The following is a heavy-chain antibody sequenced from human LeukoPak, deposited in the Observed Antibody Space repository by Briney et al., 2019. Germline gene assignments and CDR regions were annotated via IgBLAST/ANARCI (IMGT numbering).Heavy chain of an antibody. CDR2: IYYSGST. V-gene: IGHV4-61*01. CDR3: ARGGSYYYDSSGYYS. D-gene: IGHD3-22*01. J-gene: IGHJ4*02. Sequence: SETLSLTCTVSGGSVSSGSYYWSWIRQPPGKGLEWIGYIYYSGSTNYNPFLKSRVTISVDTSKNQFSLKLSSVTAADTAVYYCARGGSYYYDSSGYYSWGQGTLVTVSS. CDR1: GGSVSSGSYY.